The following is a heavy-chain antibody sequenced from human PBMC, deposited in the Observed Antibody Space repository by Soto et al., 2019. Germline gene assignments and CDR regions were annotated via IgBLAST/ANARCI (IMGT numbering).Heavy chain of an antibody. V-gene: IGHV1-18*04. CDR3: AREAPNCYDSSGHGWFEP. CDR1: GYTFTSYG. D-gene: IGHD3-22*01. J-gene: IGHJ5*02. CDR2: ISAYNGNT. Sequence: ASVKVSCKASGYTFTSYGISWVRQAPGQGLEWMGWISAYNGNTNYAQKLQGRVTMTTDTSTSTAYMELRSLRSDDTAVYYCAREAPNCYDSSGHGWFEPWGQGTLVSVSS.